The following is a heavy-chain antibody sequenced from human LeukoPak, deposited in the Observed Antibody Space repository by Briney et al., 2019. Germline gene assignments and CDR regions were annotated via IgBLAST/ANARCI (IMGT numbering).Heavy chain of an antibody. CDR1: GYTFTSYA. CDR3: ARSILSSSEYYLDY. CDR2: IIPIFGTA. D-gene: IGHD6-6*01. Sequence: SVKVSCKASGYTFTSYAMNWVRQAPGQGLEWMGGIIPIFGTANYAQKFQGRVTITADESTSTAYMELSSLRSEDTAVYYCARSILSSSEYYLDYWGQGTLVAVSS. J-gene: IGHJ4*02. V-gene: IGHV1-69*13.